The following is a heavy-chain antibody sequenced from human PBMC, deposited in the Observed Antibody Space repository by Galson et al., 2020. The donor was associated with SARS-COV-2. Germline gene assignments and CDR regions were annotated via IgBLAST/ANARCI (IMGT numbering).Heavy chain of an antibody. CDR3: ARLPEY. CDR1: GFTVSSSY. Sequence: TGGSLRLYCAASGFTVSSSYMSWVRQAPGKGLEWVSGIYSGGSTYYADSVKGRFSISRDNSKNTLYLQMNSLRVDDTAVYYCARLPEYWGQGILVTVSS. CDR2: IYSGGST. V-gene: IGHV3-66*01. J-gene: IGHJ4*02.